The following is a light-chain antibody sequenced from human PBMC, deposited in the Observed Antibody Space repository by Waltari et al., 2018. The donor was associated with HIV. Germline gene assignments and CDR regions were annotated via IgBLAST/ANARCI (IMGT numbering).Light chain of an antibody. J-gene: IGLJ3*02. CDR3: VSYDSRLDERL. CDR1: TSNIETEA. CDR2: RNY. V-gene: IGLV1-47*01. Sequence: QSVLTQPPSVSGTPGKTVTISCSGSTSNIETEALYWYQQLPGTAPKLLIYRNYKRPSGVSDRFSCSKSGASASLVISGLRSEDEAHYYCVSYDSRLDERLFGGGTKLTVL.